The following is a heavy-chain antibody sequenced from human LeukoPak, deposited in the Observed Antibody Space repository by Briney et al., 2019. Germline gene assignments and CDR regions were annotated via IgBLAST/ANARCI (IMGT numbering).Heavy chain of an antibody. CDR1: GYTLTELS. CDR2: FDPEDGET. J-gene: IGHJ4*02. V-gene: IGHV1-24*01. D-gene: IGHD3-16*02. Sequence: ASVKVSCKVSGYTLTELSMHWVRQAPGKGPEWMGGFDPEDGETIYAQKFQGRVTMTEDTSTDTAYMELSSLRSEDTAVYYCASCPYDYVWGSYRSWVYWGQGTLVTVSS. CDR3: ASCPYDYVWGSYRSWVY.